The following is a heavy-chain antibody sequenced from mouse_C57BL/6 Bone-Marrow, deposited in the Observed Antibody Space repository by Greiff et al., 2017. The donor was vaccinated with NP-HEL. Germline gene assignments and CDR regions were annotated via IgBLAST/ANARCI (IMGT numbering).Heavy chain of an antibody. J-gene: IGHJ2*01. D-gene: IGHD1-1*01. CDR2: IYPGDGDT. CDR1: GYAFSSSW. Sequence: VQLQQSGPELVKPGASVKISCKASGYAFSSSWMNWVKQRPGKGLEWIGRIYPGDGDTNYNGKFKGKATLTADKSSSTAYMQLSSLTSEDSAVYFCARSHFITTVEGDYWGQGTTLTVSS. V-gene: IGHV1-82*01. CDR3: ARSHFITTVEGDY.